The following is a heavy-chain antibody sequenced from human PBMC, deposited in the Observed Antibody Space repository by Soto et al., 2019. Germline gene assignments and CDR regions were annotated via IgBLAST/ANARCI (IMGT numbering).Heavy chain of an antibody. Sequence: ASVKVSCKASGYTFTSYAMHWVRQAPGQRLEWMGWINAGNGNTKYSQKFQGRVTITRDTSASTAYMELSSLRSEDTAVYYCARTRSIAAAGTRTFDYWGQGTLVTVSS. J-gene: IGHJ4*02. D-gene: IGHD6-13*01. CDR2: INAGNGNT. V-gene: IGHV1-3*01. CDR1: GYTFTSYA. CDR3: ARTRSIAAAGTRTFDY.